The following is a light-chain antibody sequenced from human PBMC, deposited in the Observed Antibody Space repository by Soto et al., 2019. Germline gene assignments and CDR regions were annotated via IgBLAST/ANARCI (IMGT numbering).Light chain of an antibody. CDR2: LGS. Sequence: DIVMTQSPLSLPVTPGEPASISCRSSQSLLHSNGYNYLDWYLQKPGQSPQLLIYLGSNRASGVXDXXSGSGSGTDFTLKISRVEAEDVGVYYCMQALQTPPYFGGGTKVEIK. J-gene: IGKJ4*01. CDR3: MQALQTPPY. CDR1: QSLLHSNGYNY. V-gene: IGKV2-28*01.